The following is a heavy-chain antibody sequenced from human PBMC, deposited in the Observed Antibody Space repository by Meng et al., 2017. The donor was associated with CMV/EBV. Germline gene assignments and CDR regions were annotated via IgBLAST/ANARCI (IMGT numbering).Heavy chain of an antibody. CDR3: ARGVVVPAAISVRVISVLCYYYYGMDV. V-gene: IGHV3-30*04. CDR2: ISYDGSNK. D-gene: IGHD2-2*01. CDR1: GFTFSSYA. Sequence: GSLRLSCAASGFTFSSYAMHWVRQAPGKGLEWVAVISYDGSNKYYADSVKGRFTISRDNSKNTLYLQMNSLRAEDTAVYYCARGVVVPAAISVRVISVLCYYYYGMDVWGQGTTVTVSS. J-gene: IGHJ6*02.